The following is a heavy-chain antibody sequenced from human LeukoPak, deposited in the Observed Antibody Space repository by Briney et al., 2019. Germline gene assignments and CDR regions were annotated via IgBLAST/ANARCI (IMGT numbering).Heavy chain of an antibody. CDR3: AKFIMATVTRPSFDY. Sequence: GGSLRLSCAASGFTFSSQAMTWVRQAPGKGLEWVSGVSGSGMTIYYADSVKGRFIISRDNSKDTLYLQMNSLRVEDTAVYYCAKFIMATVTRPSFDYWGQGTLVTVSS. D-gene: IGHD4-17*01. V-gene: IGHV3-23*01. CDR1: GFTFSSQA. CDR2: VSGSGMTI. J-gene: IGHJ4*02.